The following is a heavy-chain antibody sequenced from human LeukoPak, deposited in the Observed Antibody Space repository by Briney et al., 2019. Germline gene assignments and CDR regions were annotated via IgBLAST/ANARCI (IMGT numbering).Heavy chain of an antibody. D-gene: IGHD3-16*01. CDR1: GGSISSYY. Sequence: PSETLSLTCTVSGGSISSYYWSWIRQPPGKGLEWIGYIYYSGSTNYNPSLKSRVTISVDTSKNQFSLKLSSVTAADTVVYYCARHRGGFDYWGQGTLVTVSS. J-gene: IGHJ4*02. CDR2: IYYSGST. V-gene: IGHV4-59*08. CDR3: ARHRGGFDY.